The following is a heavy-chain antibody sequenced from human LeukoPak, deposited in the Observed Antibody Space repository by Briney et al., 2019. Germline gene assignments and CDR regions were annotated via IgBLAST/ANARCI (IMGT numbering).Heavy chain of an antibody. Sequence: ASVKVSCTASGYTFTGFYMEWVRQAPGQGLKWMGWINPNSGGTKYAQKFQGRVTMTRDKSISTAYMELTRLTSDDTAVYYCARGGSSWSEFYFDYWGQGTLVTVSS. J-gene: IGHJ4*02. CDR2: INPNSGGT. CDR3: ARGGSSWSEFYFDY. V-gene: IGHV1-2*02. D-gene: IGHD6-13*01. CDR1: GYTFTGFY.